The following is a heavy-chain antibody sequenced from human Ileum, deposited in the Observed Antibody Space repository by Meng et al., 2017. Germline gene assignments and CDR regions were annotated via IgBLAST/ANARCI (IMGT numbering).Heavy chain of an antibody. CDR1: GFTFADYA. J-gene: IGHJ4*02. V-gene: IGHV3-23*01. Sequence: QLLESGGCLVQPGGSLRLSCTGSGFTFADYAINWVRQAPGKGLEWVSAISGNGAAKLYADSAKGRFTISRDNSKNSIYMEMYTLRVEDTAIYYCARWTYHYDFWGQGTLVTVSS. CDR2: ISGNGAAK. D-gene: IGHD2-2*02. CDR3: ARWTYHYDF.